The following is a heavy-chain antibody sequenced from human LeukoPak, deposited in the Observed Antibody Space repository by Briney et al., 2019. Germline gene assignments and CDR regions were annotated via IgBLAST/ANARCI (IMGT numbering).Heavy chain of an antibody. Sequence: PGGSLRLSCAASGLTFSSYSMNWVRQAPGKGLEWVSSISSSSSYIYYADSVKGRFTISRDNAKNSLYLQMNSLRAEDTAVYYCAAPYSGYDGGYFDYWGQGTLVTVSS. V-gene: IGHV3-21*01. CDR1: GLTFSSYS. J-gene: IGHJ4*02. CDR2: ISSSSSYI. CDR3: AAPYSGYDGGYFDY. D-gene: IGHD5-12*01.